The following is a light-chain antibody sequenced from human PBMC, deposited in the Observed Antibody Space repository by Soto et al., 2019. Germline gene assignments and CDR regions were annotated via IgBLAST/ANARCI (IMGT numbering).Light chain of an antibody. J-gene: IGLJ7*01. CDR1: NSNIGKNY. CDR2: DDH. V-gene: IGLV1-51*01. Sequence: QSVLTQPPSVSAAPGQKVTISCSGSNSNIGKNYVSWYQHLPGTAPKLLNYDDHERPSGIPDRFSGSKSGTSATLGITGLQTGDEADYYCGTWDDSLTAAVFGGGTQLTVL. CDR3: GTWDDSLTAAV.